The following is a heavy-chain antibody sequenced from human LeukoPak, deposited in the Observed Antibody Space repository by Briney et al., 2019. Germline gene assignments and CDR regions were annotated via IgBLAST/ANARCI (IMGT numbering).Heavy chain of an antibody. CDR1: GYTFTSYG. D-gene: IGHD2-2*02. CDR3: ARDTYIVVVPAAIPSWYYYMDV. CDR2: TSAYNGNT. Sequence: ASVKVSCKASGYTFTSYGISWVRQAPGQGLEWMGWTSAYNGNTNYAQKLQGRVTMTTDTSTSTAYMELRSLRSDDTAVYYCARDTYIVVVPAAIPSWYYYMDVWGKGTTVTVSS. V-gene: IGHV1-18*01. J-gene: IGHJ6*03.